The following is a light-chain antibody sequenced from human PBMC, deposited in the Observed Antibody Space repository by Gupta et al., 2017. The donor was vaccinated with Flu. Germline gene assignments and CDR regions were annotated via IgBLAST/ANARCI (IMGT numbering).Light chain of an antibody. CDR2: VNS. V-gene: IGLV3-21*02. CDR3: QVWDNRSRPSYV. J-gene: IGLJ1*01. Sequence: SYILSQPPSVSVAPGQTATITCGGDNIASKSVHWYQQKPGQAPVLVVFVNSDRPSGIPVRFSGSNSGNTATLTISGVEAGDEADYYCQVWDNRSRPSYVFGPGTKVTV. CDR1: NIASKS.